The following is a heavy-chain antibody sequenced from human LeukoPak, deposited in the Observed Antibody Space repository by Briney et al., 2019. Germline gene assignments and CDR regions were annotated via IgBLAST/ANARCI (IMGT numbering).Heavy chain of an antibody. CDR3: ATGHSYGYDY. CDR2: VEGDGRTT. D-gene: IGHD5-18*01. V-gene: IGHV3-74*01. CDR1: GLTFRDFW. Sequence: PGGSLRLSCAASGLTFRDFWMHWVRQPPGKGLVWVALVEGDGRTTIYADSVEGRFTISRDNAKNTLYLQMNSLRADDSGVYYCATGHSYGYDYWGQGVLVTVSS. J-gene: IGHJ4*02.